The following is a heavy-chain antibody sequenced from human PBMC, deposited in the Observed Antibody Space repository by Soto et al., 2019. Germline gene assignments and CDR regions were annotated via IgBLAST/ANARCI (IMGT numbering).Heavy chain of an antibody. CDR1: GGSISSSSYY. D-gene: IGHD4-17*01. CDR3: ARHSDFYGDYKGGWFDP. Sequence: QLQLQESGPGLVKPSETLSLTCTVSGGSISSSSYYWGWIRQPPGKGLEWIGSIYYSGSTYYNPSLKSRVTISVGTSKTQFSLKLSSVTAADTAVYYCARHSDFYGDYKGGWFDPWGQGTLVTVSS. CDR2: IYYSGST. V-gene: IGHV4-39*01. J-gene: IGHJ5*02.